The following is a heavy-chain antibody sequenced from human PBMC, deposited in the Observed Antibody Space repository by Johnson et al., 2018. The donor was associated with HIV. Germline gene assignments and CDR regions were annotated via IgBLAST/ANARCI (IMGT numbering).Heavy chain of an antibody. Sequence: QVQLVESGGGVVQPGRSLRLSCAASGFTFSSYAMHWVRQAPGKGLEWVAVISYDGSEKYFADSVKGRFAISRDSSKNTLYLQMNSLRAEDTAVYYCAKDFGSGRGFDIWGQGTMVTVSS. CDR3: AKDFGSGRGFDI. CDR1: GFTFSSYA. CDR2: ISYDGSEK. V-gene: IGHV3-30*09. J-gene: IGHJ3*02. D-gene: IGHD3-10*01.